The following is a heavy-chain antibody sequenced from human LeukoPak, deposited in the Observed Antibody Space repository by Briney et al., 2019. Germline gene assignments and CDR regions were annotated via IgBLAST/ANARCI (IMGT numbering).Heavy chain of an antibody. V-gene: IGHV3-9*01. CDR3: AKVSGYYNYYYGMDV. J-gene: IGHJ6*02. CDR1: GFTFDDYA. Sequence: GGSLRLSCAASGFTFDDYAMHWVRHAPGKGLEWVSGISWNSGSIGYADSVKGRFTISRDNAKNSLYLQMNSLRAEDTALYYCAKVSGYYNYYYGMDVWGQGTTATVSS. CDR2: ISWNSGSI.